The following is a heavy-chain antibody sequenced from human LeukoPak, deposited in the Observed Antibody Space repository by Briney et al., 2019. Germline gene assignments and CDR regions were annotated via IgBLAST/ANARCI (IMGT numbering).Heavy chain of an antibody. D-gene: IGHD6-19*01. CDR3: ARVKGSSGLFDY. J-gene: IGHJ4*02. CDR2: IYYSGST. Sequence: PSETLSPTCTVSGGSISSYYWSWIRQPPGKGLEWIGYIYYSGSTNYNPSLKSRVTISVDTSKNQFSLKLSSVTAADTAVYYCARVKGSSGLFDYWGQGTLVTVSS. CDR1: GGSISSYY. V-gene: IGHV4-59*01.